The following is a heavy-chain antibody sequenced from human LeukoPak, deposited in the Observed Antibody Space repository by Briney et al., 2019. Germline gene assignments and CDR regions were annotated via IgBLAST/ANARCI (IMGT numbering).Heavy chain of an antibody. Sequence: ASVKVSCKASGYTFTSYDINWVRQATGQGLEWMGWMNPNSGNTGYAQKLQGRVTMTTDTSTSTAYMELRSLRSDDTAVYYCARDIVVVPAHKRFFDYWGQGTLVTASS. D-gene: IGHD2-2*01. V-gene: IGHV1-8*01. CDR1: GYTFTSYD. CDR3: ARDIVVVPAHKRFFDY. CDR2: MNPNSGNT. J-gene: IGHJ4*02.